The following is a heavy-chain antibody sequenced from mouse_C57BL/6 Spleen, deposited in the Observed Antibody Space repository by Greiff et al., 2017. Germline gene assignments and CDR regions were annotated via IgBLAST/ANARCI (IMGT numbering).Heavy chain of an antibody. Sequence: EVKLVESEGGLVQPGSSMKLSCTASGFTFSDYYMAWVRQVPEKGLEWVANINYDGSSTYYLDSLKSRFIISRDNAKNILYLQMSSLKSEDTATYYCAREGKEYFDYWGQGTTLTVSS. CDR3: AREGKEYFDY. CDR2: INYDGSST. V-gene: IGHV5-16*01. CDR1: GFTFSDYY. J-gene: IGHJ2*01.